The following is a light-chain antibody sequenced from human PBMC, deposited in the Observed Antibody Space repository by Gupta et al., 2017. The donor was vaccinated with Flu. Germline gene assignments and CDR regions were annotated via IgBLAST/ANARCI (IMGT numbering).Light chain of an antibody. V-gene: IGLV1-40*01. CDR3: LSYDSHRSGWV. CDR2: GDT. Sequence: QSVLTQPPSVSGAPGQRVTVSCTGSSSNIGAGYDVHWYQKVPGTAPKLLIYGDTNRPSGIPDRFSGSRSGTSASLAITGLQAEDEADYYCLSYDSHRSGWVFGGGTKLTVL. CDR1: SSNIGAGYD. J-gene: IGLJ3*02.